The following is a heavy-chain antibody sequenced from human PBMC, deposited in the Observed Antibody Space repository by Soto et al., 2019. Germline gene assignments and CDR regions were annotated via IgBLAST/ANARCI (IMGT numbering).Heavy chain of an antibody. Sequence: PGGSLRLSCAASGFTFSSYAMSWVRQAPGKGLKWFSVIGGGGGRKSYADPGKGGSTTPGNNSKTTLYLKMNSLGAEARALHYCAKDFYSRSFFDYWGQGPLVTVS. D-gene: IGHD6-13*01. CDR2: IGGGGGRK. V-gene: IGHV3-23*01. J-gene: IGHJ4*02. CDR1: GFTFSSYA. CDR3: AKDFYSRSFFDY.